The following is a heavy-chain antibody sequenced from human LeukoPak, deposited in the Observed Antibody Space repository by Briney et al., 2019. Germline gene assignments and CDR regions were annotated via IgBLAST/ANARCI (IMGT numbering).Heavy chain of an antibody. CDR3: LTSQGDPLPAF. V-gene: IGHV1-24*01. J-gene: IGHJ4*02. CDR2: FYAEDGET. CDR1: EYSLIELS. D-gene: IGHD2-21*02. Sequence: ASVKVSCMVSEYSLIELSMHWVRQAPGKGLEWMGGFYAEDGETIFAPKFQDRITLTADTSADTGYMEMGSLKSDDTAVYFCLTSQGDPLPAFWGQGTLVTVSS.